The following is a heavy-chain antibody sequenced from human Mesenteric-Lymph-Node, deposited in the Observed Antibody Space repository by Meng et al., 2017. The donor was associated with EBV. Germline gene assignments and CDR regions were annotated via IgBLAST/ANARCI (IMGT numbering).Heavy chain of an antibody. CDR1: GFTFSNYW. Sequence: EVQLVESGGQLVQPVWSLRLSCAASGFTFSNYWMHLVRQAPGKGLVWVSRINTDGTSTYYADSVKGRFTISRDNAKNTLYLQMNSLRAEDTAMYYCARERRVGWGQGTLVTVSS. CDR2: INTDGTST. J-gene: IGHJ4*02. CDR3: ARERRVG. V-gene: IGHV3-74*01.